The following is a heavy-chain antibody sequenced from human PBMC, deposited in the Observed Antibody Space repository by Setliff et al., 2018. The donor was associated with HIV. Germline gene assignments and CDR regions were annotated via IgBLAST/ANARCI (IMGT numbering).Heavy chain of an antibody. Sequence: SETLSLTCAVYGGSFSGYHWSWIRQPPGKGLEWIGEIDYSGSPNYNPSLKSRVTISIDTSKKQFSLRLTSVTATDTAVYYCARVARYSYGSFESWGQGTLVTV. J-gene: IGHJ4*02. CDR3: ARVARYSYGSFES. D-gene: IGHD5-18*01. CDR1: GGSFSGYH. CDR2: IDYSGSP. V-gene: IGHV4-34*01.